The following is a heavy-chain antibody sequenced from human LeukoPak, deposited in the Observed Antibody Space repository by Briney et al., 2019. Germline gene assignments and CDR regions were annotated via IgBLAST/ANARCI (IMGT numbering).Heavy chain of an antibody. Sequence: SETLSLTCAVYGGSFSDYYWKWIRQPPGKGLEWIGEINHSGNTNYNPSLKSRVTISVDASKNQFSLKLRSVTAADTAVYYCARGFLLVHQDIDSWGQGTLVTVSS. V-gene: IGHV4-34*01. D-gene: IGHD2-2*01. J-gene: IGHJ4*02. CDR3: ARGFLLVHQDIDS. CDR2: INHSGNT. CDR1: GGSFSDYY.